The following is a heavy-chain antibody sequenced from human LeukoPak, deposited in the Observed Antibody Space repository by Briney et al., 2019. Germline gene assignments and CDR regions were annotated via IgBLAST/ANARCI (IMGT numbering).Heavy chain of an antibody. CDR2: IWYDGSKK. CDR1: GYSFSSYG. V-gene: IGHV3-33*01. CDR3: ARASSSSDAFDI. Sequence: GRSLRLSCAASGYSFSSYGMQWVRQAPGKGLEWVAVIWYDGSKKYYADSVKGRFTISRDDSKNTLYLQMNSLRAEDTAVYYCARASSSSDAFDIWGQGTMVTVSS. J-gene: IGHJ3*02. D-gene: IGHD6-6*01.